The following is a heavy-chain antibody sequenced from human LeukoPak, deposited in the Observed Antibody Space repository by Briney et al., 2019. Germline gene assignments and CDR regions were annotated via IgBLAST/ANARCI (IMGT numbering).Heavy chain of an antibody. Sequence: PGGSLRLSCAASGFTFSTSALHWVRQAPGKGLEWVAVIAYDGSTELYADSVKGRFTISRDNSKNTLYLQMNSLRPEDTAVYYCARPRHNAFDVWGQGTMVTVSS. CDR2: IAYDGSTE. J-gene: IGHJ3*01. CDR3: ARPRHNAFDV. CDR1: GFTFSTSA. V-gene: IGHV3-30*04.